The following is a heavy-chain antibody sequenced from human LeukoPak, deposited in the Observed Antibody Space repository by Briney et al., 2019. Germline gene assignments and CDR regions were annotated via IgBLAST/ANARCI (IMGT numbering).Heavy chain of an antibody. Sequence: SETLSLTCSVSGGSIASSSYYWSWIRQPPGKGLEWIGEINHSGSTNYNPSLKSRVTISVDTSKNQFSLKLSSVTAADTAVYYCARRAYYYGSGSYYTINWFDPWGQGTLVTVSS. D-gene: IGHD3-10*01. J-gene: IGHJ5*02. CDR3: ARRAYYYGSGSYYTINWFDP. CDR1: GGSIASSSYY. CDR2: INHSGST. V-gene: IGHV4-39*07.